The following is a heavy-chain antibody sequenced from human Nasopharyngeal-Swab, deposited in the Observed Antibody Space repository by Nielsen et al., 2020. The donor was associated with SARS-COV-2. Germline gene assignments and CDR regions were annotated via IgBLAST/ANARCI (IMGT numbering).Heavy chain of an antibody. D-gene: IGHD3-3*01. J-gene: IGHJ6*04. V-gene: IGHV3-21*01. CDR3: ARDGFDYDFCSVYFMDV. Sequence: GGSLRLSCAASGFTFNNYNFNWVRQAPGKGLEWVSSISSSSSYIYYADSVKGRFTISRDNAKNSLYLQMNSLRAEDTAVYYCARDGFDYDFCSVYFMDVWGNGTTVTGSS. CDR1: GFTFNNYN. CDR2: ISSSSSYI.